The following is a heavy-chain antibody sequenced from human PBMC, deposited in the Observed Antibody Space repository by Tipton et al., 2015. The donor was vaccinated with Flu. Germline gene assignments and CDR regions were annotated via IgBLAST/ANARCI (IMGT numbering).Heavy chain of an antibody. D-gene: IGHD7-27*01. J-gene: IGHJ6*02. CDR2: ASASGSI. Sequence: TLSLTCTVSGGSISSYFWTYIRQPAGGGLEWIGRASASGSINYNPSLRSRVTMSVDTSKNQFSLKLRSVTAADTAVYYCARDQCNWGPCDYYYGMDVWGQGTTVSVSS. V-gene: IGHV4-4*07. CDR1: GGSISSYF. CDR3: ARDQCNWGPCDYYYGMDV.